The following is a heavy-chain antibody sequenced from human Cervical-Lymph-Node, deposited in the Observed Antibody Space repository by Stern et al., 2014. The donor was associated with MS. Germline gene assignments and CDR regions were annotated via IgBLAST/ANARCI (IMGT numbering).Heavy chain of an antibody. D-gene: IGHD3-16*02. CDR1: GFTFSNAW. CDR2: IKSKTDGGTT. Sequence: VQLVESGGGLVKPGGSLRLSCAASGFTFSNAWMSWVRQAPGKGLEWVGRIKSKTDGGTTDYAAPVKGRFTISRDDSKNTLYLQMNSLKTEDTAVYYCTTDYVWGSYRPTPLDYWGQGTLVTVSS. V-gene: IGHV3-15*01. J-gene: IGHJ4*02. CDR3: TTDYVWGSYRPTPLDY.